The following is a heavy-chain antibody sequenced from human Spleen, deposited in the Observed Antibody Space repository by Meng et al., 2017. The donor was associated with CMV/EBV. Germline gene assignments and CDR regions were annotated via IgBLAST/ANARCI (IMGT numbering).Heavy chain of an antibody. CDR2: ISWNSGSI. CDR1: GFTFDDYA. Sequence: GGSLRLSCAASGFTFDDYAMHWVRQAPGKGLEWVSGISWNSGSIGYADSVKGRFTISRDNAKNSLYLQMNSLRAEDTAVYYCASYFARSGWYGGYYYYGMDVWGQGTTVTVSS. V-gene: IGHV3-9*01. D-gene: IGHD6-19*01. J-gene: IGHJ6*02. CDR3: ASYFARSGWYGGYYYYGMDV.